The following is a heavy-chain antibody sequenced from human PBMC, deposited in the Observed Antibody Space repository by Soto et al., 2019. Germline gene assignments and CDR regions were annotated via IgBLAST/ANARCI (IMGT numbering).Heavy chain of an antibody. Sequence: GASVKVSCKASGYSFTNNDVSWVRQATGQGLEWMGWTNPGSGDTGYAQKFQGRVTMTRDISTATAYMELSSLRSDDTATYYCARMATFGSLNWFDPWGQGTLVTVSS. V-gene: IGHV1-8*01. CDR2: TNPGSGDT. D-gene: IGHD3-16*01. CDR3: ARMATFGSLNWFDP. CDR1: GYSFTNND. J-gene: IGHJ5*02.